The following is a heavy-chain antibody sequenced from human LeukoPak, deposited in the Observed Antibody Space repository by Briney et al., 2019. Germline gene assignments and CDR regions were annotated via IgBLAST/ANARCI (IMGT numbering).Heavy chain of an antibody. D-gene: IGHD2-21*01. CDR2: IYYSGNT. V-gene: IGHV4-59*01. J-gene: IGHJ4*02. Sequence: PSETLSLTCSVSGDSISSYSWSWIRQPPGKGLEWIGYIYYSGNTNYNPSLKSRVTISVDTSKKQFSLTLNSVTAADTVVYYCARTAYCGGGACSTYYFDFWGQGTLVAVAS. CDR3: ARTAYCGGGACSTYYFDF. CDR1: GDSISSYS.